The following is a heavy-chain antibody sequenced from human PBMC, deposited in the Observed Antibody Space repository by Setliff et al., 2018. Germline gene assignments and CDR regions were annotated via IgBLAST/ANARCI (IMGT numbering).Heavy chain of an antibody. V-gene: IGHV1-18*01. J-gene: IGHJ6*03. CDR2: ISAYNGYI. Sequence: ASVKVSCKASGYTFTSYGITWVRQAPGQGLEWMAWISAYNGYIVYAQKFQGRVTVTTDTSTSTAYMELRSLRSDDTAVYYCAREGVDTRSSTDYRYYMDVWGKGTTVTVSS. D-gene: IGHD2-15*01. CDR3: AREGVDTRSSTDYRYYMDV. CDR1: GYTFTSYG.